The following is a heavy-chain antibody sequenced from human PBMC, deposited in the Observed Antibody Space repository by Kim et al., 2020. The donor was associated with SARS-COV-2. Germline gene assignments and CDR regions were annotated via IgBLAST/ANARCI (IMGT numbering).Heavy chain of an antibody. CDR1: GYSFTSFW. CDR3: ARFLFEGSGWPYYFDY. J-gene: IGHJ4*02. CDR2: IYPGDSDT. D-gene: IGHD6-19*01. V-gene: IGHV5-51*01. Sequence: GESLKISCKGSGYSFTSFWIGWVRQMPGKGLEWMGIIYPGDSDTRYSPSFQGQVTISADKSISTAYLQWSSLKASDTAMYYCARFLFEGSGWPYYFDYWGQGTLVTVSS.